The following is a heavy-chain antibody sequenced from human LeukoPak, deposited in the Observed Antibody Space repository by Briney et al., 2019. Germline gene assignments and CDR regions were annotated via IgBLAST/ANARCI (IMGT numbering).Heavy chain of an antibody. CDR3: LGFDSGNYPVL. CDR1: GVILNNYW. CDR2: VTPDGKSI. J-gene: IGHJ4*02. V-gene: IGHV3-74*01. D-gene: IGHD3-10*01. Sequence: PGGSLRLSCEASGVILNNYWMHWVRQVPGKGLMWVSRVTPDGKSITYADSAKGRFTISRDSAKNTQHLQMNSLRAEDTAVYYCLGFDSGNYPVLWGQGTLVTVSS.